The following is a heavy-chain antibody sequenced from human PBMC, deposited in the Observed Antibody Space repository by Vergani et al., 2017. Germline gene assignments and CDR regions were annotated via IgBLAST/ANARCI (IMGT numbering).Heavy chain of an antibody. CDR1: GATFRSNT. Sequence: QVQLVQSGAEVKKPGSSVKVSCKASGATFRSNTISWVRQVPGQGLEWMGRIIPVLGKTKYAQDFQGRLTITADTSTSTAYMELTSLRSQDTAVYYCARDPLGYGCDPEDYYSGIDVWGQGTTVTVSS. CDR2: IIPVLGKT. D-gene: IGHD2-21*02. V-gene: IGHV1-69*08. J-gene: IGHJ6*02. CDR3: ARDPLGYGCDPEDYYSGIDV.